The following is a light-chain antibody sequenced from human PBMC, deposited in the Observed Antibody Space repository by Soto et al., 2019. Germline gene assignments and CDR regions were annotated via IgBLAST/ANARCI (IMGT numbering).Light chain of an antibody. CDR3: CSYAGSYTFYV. V-gene: IGLV2-11*01. CDR2: DVS. J-gene: IGLJ1*01. CDR1: SSDVGGYNY. Sequence: QSVLTQPRSVSGSPGQSVTISCTGTSSDVGGYNYVSWYQQHPGKAPKLMIYDVSKRPSGVPDRFSGSKSGNTASLTISGLQAEDEADYNCCSYAGSYTFYVFGTGTKLPS.